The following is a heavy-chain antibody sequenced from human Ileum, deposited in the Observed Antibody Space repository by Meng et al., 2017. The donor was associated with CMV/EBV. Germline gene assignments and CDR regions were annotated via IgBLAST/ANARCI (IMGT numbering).Heavy chain of an antibody. CDR2: VYYIGST. V-gene: IGHV4-39*07. Sequence: LWPSSATGVCHPSPTPLLPLADSRALIRSTHPYWGVCRQSRVQGLEWIGSVYYIGSTHYNPSFRRQASLSIDASKNQFSRKRRSVTSADTAVYYWARFPCDNSGKYLVSWGQGTLVTVSS. CDR1: RALIRSTHPY. D-gene: IGHD3-22*01. CDR3: ARFPCDNSGKYLVS. J-gene: IGHJ1*01.